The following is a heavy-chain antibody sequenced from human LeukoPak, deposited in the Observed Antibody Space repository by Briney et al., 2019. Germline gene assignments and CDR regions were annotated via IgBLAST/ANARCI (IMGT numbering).Heavy chain of an antibody. CDR1: GGSFSGYY. J-gene: IGHJ4*02. Sequence: KPSETLSLTCAVYGGSFSGYYWSWIRQPPGKGLEWIGEINHSGSTNYNPSLKSRVTISVDTSKNQFSLKLSSVTAADTAVYYCASLEEIQNIVVVPAATSYRDYWGQGTLVTVSS. CDR3: ASLEEIQNIVVVPAATSYRDY. CDR2: INHSGST. D-gene: IGHD2-2*01. V-gene: IGHV4-34*01.